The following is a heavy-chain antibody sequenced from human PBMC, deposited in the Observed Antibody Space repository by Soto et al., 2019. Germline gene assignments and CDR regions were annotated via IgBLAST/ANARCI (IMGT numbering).Heavy chain of an antibody. CDR3: ARARDPFLEWLPLDY. V-gene: IGHV1-69*13. J-gene: IGHJ4*02. CDR2: IIPIFGTA. Sequence: ASVKVSCKASGSTFSSYAISWVRQAPGQGLEWMGGIIPIFGTANYAQKFQGRVTVTADESTSTAYMELSSLRSEDTAVYYCARARDPFLEWLPLDYWGQGTLVTVS. D-gene: IGHD3-3*02. CDR1: GSTFSSYA.